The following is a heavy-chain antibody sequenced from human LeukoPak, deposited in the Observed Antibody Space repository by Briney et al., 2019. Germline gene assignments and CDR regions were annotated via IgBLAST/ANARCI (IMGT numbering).Heavy chain of an antibody. Sequence: SEPLSLPCTVSGRSINSYYGRGLRQPPGKGVEGIGYIYYSGSTNYNPSLKSRVTISVDTSKNQFSLKLSSVTAADTAVYYCARGLMMAVAGRGEFHYWGQGTLVTVSS. J-gene: IGHJ4*02. CDR2: IYYSGST. CDR3: ARGLMMAVAGRGEFHY. D-gene: IGHD6-13*01. V-gene: IGHV4-59*13. CDR1: GRSINSYY.